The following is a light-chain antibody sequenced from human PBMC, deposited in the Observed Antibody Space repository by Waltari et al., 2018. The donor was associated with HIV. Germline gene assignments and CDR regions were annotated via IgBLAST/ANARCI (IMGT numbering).Light chain of an antibody. CDR1: SSDVCSYNL. V-gene: IGLV2-23*01. CDR3: CSKAGSRTV. Sequence: QSALTQPASVSGSPAQSITLSCTAASSDVCSYNLVSWYQHHPGSPPKLIFYEGTKRPSGVSSRFSASKSDKTAALTISRRQPEDEAEYYCCSKAGSRTVFGPGTKVTVL. CDR2: EGT. J-gene: IGLJ1*01.